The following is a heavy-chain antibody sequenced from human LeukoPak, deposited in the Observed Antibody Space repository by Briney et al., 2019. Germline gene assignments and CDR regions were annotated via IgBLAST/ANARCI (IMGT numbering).Heavy chain of an antibody. J-gene: IGHJ4*02. CDR2: IDTSDAYT. CDR1: GSSFTNYW. CDR3: ARSRGSDY. V-gene: IGHV5-10-1*01. Sequence: GASLETSFKGSGSSFTNYWINWVRQLPGKGRERMGNIDTSDAYTNYSPSFQGHVTISADKSISTAYLQWSSLKASHTSMYYCARSRGSDYWGQGTLVTVSS.